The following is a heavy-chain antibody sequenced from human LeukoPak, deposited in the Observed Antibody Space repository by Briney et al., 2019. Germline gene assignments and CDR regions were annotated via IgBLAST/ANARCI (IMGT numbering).Heavy chain of an antibody. Sequence: PGGSLRLSCSVSGFTFSNYWMTWVRQAPGKGLEWVANIKEGGSEKHYVDSVEGRFSISRDNAKNSLYLQMNSLRGEDTAVYYCARAFGEGYYFDYWGQGTLVTVSS. CDR3: ARAFGEGYYFDY. D-gene: IGHD3-16*01. CDR2: IKEGGSEK. V-gene: IGHV3-7*05. J-gene: IGHJ4*02. CDR1: GFTFSNYW.